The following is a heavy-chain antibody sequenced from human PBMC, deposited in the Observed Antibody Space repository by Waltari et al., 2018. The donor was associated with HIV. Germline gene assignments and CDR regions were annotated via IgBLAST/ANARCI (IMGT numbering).Heavy chain of an antibody. V-gene: IGHV3-15*01. J-gene: IGHJ4*02. Sequence: EVQLVDSGGGLVKPGGSLRLSCAASGFPISDAWVSWVRQAPGEGLEWVGRIKSQMDGGTTDYAATMKGRFTISGDESKNTLYLQMNSLKVEDTAMYYCATLGGGTRDYWGQGTLVTVSS. CDR2: IKSQMDGGTT. D-gene: IGHD3-16*01. CDR1: GFPISDAW. CDR3: ATLGGGTRDY.